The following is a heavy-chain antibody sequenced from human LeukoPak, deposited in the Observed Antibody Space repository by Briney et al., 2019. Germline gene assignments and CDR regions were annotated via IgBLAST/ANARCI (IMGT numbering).Heavy chain of an antibody. Sequence: GGSLRLSCAAPGFTFSNYWMSWVRQAPGKGLGGVANIKQDGSEKYYVDSVKGRFTISRDNAKNSLYLQMNSLRAEDTAVYYCARVVPAAIAFDYWGQGTLVTVSS. CDR2: IKQDGSEK. V-gene: IGHV3-7*01. D-gene: IGHD2-2*01. J-gene: IGHJ4*02. CDR3: ARVVPAAIAFDY. CDR1: GFTFSNYW.